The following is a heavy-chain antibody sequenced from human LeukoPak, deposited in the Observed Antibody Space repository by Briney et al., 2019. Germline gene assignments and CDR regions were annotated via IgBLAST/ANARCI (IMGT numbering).Heavy chain of an antibody. CDR2: INSGGST. CDR3: AKDPRYYYDSSGSWFDP. J-gene: IGHJ5*02. D-gene: IGHD3-22*01. CDR1: GFTVSSNY. V-gene: IGHV3-53*01. Sequence: GGSLRLSCAASGFTVSSNYMNWVRQAPGKGLEWVSAINSGGSTYYVDSVKGRFTVSRDNSKNTLYLQMNSLRAEDTAVYYCAKDPRYYYDSSGSWFDPWGRGTLVTVSS.